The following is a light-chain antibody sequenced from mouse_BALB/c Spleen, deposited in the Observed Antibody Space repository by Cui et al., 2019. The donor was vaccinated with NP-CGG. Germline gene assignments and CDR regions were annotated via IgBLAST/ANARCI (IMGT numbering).Light chain of an antibody. CDR2: GTN. CDR1: IGAVTTNNY. J-gene: IGLJ1*01. V-gene: IGLV1*01. Sequence: VVTTESALTTSPGETVTLTCRSSIGAVTTNNYANWVQEKPDHLFTGLIGGTNNRAPGVPARFSGSLIGDKAALTITGAQTEDEAIYFCALWYSNHWVFGGGTKLTVL. CDR3: ALWYSNHWV.